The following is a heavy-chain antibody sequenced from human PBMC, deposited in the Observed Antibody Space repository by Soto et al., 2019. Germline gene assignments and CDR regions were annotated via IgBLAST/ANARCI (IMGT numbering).Heavy chain of an antibody. CDR3: AKDRRRYSDLGTDYGLDV. CDR1: GFTFSDYG. V-gene: IGHV3-30*18. CDR2: ITYDGEYK. Sequence: QVQLVESGGGVVQPGRSLRLSCAGSGFTFSDYGIFWVGQAPGKGLEWVSLITYDGEYKDYVDSVKGRFTISRDNSKNTVYLQVSSLRVEDTAVYYCAKDRRRYSDLGTDYGLDVWGQGTTV. D-gene: IGHD2-21*01. J-gene: IGHJ6*02.